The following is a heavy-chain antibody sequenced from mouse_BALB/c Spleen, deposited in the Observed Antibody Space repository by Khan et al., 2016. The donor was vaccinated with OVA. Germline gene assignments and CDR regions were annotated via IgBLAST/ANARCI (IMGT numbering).Heavy chain of an antibody. V-gene: IGHV1S34*01. CDR2: ISCYNGST. Sequence: LVKTGASVKISCKASGYSFTGYYMHWVKQSHGKSLEWIGYISCYNGSTTYNQKFKGKATFTVDTSSSTVYMQFNGLTSEDSAVYYGARGDYYGSSSFAYWGQGTLVTVSA. CDR3: ARGDYYGSSSFAY. CDR1: GYSFTGYY. D-gene: IGHD1-1*01. J-gene: IGHJ3*01.